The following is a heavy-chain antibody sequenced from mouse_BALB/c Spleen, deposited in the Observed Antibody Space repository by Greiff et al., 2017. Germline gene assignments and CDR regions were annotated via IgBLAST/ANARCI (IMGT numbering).Heavy chain of an antibody. D-gene: IGHD2-3*01. V-gene: IGHV5-6-3*01. CDR2: INSNGGST. J-gene: IGHJ4*01. Sequence: EVMLVESGGGLVQPGGSLKLSCAASGFTFSSYGMSWVRQTPDKRLELVATINSNGGSTYYPDSVKGRFTISRDNAKNTLYLQMSSLKSEDTAMYYCARVGLDGYYEGAMDYWGQGTSVTVSS. CDR1: GFTFSSYG. CDR3: ARVGLDGYYEGAMDY.